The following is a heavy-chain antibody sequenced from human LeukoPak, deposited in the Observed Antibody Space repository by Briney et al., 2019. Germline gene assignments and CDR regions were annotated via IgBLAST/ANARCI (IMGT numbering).Heavy chain of an antibody. V-gene: IGHV3-33*08. CDR2: IWYDGSNK. J-gene: IGHJ6*02. D-gene: IGHD2-8*01. CDR3: ARDGIPADCTNGVCYTGHYYYYGMDV. CDR1: GFTFSSYG. Sequence: GGSLRLSCAASGFTFSSYGMHWVRQAPGKGLEWVAVIWYDGSNKYYADSVKGRFTISRDNSKNTLYLQMNSLRAEDTAVYDCARDGIPADCTNGVCYTGHYYYYGMDVWGQGTTVTVSS.